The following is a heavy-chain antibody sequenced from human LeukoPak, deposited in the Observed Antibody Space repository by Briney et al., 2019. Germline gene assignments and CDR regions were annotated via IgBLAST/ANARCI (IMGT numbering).Heavy chain of an antibody. Sequence: SETLSLTCTVSGASISSSSYYWGWIRQPPGKGLEWIGSISYSGTTNYNPSLQSRVTMSVDKSKNQFSLKLSSVTAADTAVYYCATYFYGEYGSYYFDYWGQGTLVTVSS. V-gene: IGHV4-39*07. CDR3: ATYFYGEYGSYYFDY. D-gene: IGHD4-17*01. CDR1: GASISSSSYY. J-gene: IGHJ4*02. CDR2: ISYSGTT.